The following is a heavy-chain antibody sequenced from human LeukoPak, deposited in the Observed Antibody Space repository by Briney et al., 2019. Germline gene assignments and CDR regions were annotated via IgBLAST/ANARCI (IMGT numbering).Heavy chain of an antibody. CDR3: ASKPIVPASQGHYFDT. J-gene: IGHJ5*02. D-gene: IGHD2-2*01. CDR2: VFHNGDS. V-gene: IGHV4-59*02. CDR1: GASVRSHY. Sequence: PSETLSLTCTVSGASVRSHYWSWIPQPPGKGLEWIGNVFHNGDSSFAPSLTSRVTMSVDTSKNQFSLNLNSVTAADTAVYYCASKPIVPASQGHYFDTWGQGILVTVSS.